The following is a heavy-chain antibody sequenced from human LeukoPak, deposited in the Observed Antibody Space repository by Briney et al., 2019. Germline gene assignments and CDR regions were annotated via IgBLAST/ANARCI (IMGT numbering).Heavy chain of an antibody. V-gene: IGHV1-18*01. CDR2: ISAYNGNT. CDR1: GYTFTSYG. Sequence: ASVKVSCKASGYTFTSYGISWVRQAPGQGLEWMGWISAYNGNTNYAQKLQGRVTMTTDTSTSTAYMELRSLRSDDTAVYYCARSAPYCSGGSCYRRWFDPWGQGTLVTVSS. CDR3: ARSAPYCSGGSCYRRWFDP. J-gene: IGHJ5*02. D-gene: IGHD2-15*01.